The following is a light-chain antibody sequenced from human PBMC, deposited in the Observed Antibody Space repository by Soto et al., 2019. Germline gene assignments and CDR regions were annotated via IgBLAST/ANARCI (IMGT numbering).Light chain of an antibody. CDR3: TSFTSSSTWV. CDR1: TIDVAGYNY. Sequence: QSALTQPASVSGSPGKSTTSSSTGTTIDVAGYNYVSWFKQHPGKAPKSKIYEVSNRPSGVSNRFSGSKSGYTASLTISELQAEDEADYYCTSFTSSSTWVFGGGTKLTVL. J-gene: IGLJ3*02. CDR2: EVS. V-gene: IGLV2-14*03.